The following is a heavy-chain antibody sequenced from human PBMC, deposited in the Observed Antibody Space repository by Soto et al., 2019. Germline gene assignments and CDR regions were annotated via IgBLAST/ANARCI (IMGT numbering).Heavy chain of an antibody. CDR3: ARQTGSYYYYYGMDV. J-gene: IGHJ6*02. CDR2: IYYSGST. Sequence: PSETLSLTCTVSGGSISSSSYYWGWIRLPPGKGLEWIGSIYYSGSTYYNPSLKSRVTISVDTSKNQFSLKLSSVTAADTAVYYCARQTGSYYYYYGMDVWGQGTTVTVSS. D-gene: IGHD3-10*01. V-gene: IGHV4-39*01. CDR1: GGSISSSSYY.